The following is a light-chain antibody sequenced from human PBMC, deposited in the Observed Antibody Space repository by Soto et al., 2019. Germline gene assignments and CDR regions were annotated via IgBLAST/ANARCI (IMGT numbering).Light chain of an antibody. CDR2: GAS. CDR3: QQYGSSLWT. J-gene: IGKJ1*01. V-gene: IGKV3-20*01. CDR1: QSVSSSR. Sequence: EIVMTQSPATLSVSPGERATLSCRASQSVSSSRLAWYRQKPGQAPRLLIYGASSRATGIPDRFSGCGSGTDFTLTISRLEPEDFAVYYCQQYGSSLWTFGQGTKVDI.